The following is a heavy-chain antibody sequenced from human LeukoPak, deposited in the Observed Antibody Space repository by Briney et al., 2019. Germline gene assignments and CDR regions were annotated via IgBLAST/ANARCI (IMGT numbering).Heavy chain of an antibody. Sequence: ASVKVSCKASGYTFTGYYIHWVRQAPGQGLEWMGWINPNSGGTNYAQKFQCRVTMTRDTSISTAYMELSRLRSDDTAVYYCARDANPYIVVVPAAASMDYFDYWGQGTLVTVSS. V-gene: IGHV1-2*02. D-gene: IGHD2-2*01. CDR2: INPNSGGT. CDR1: GYTFTGYY. J-gene: IGHJ4*02. CDR3: ARDANPYIVVVPAAASMDYFDY.